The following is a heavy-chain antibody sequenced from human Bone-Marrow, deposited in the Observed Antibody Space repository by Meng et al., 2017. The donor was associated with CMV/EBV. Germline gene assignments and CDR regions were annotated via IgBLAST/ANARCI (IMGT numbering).Heavy chain of an antibody. J-gene: IGHJ6*02. Sequence: SAKVSCKASGGTFSSYAISWVRQAPGQGLEWMGGIIPIFGTANYAQKLQGRVTMTTDTSTSTAYMELRSLRSDDTAVYYCARGPAGIWSADYYYYYGMDVWAQGTTVTVSS. CDR3: ARGPAGIWSADYYYYYGMDV. V-gene: IGHV1-69*05. D-gene: IGHD3-10*01. CDR2: IIPIFGTA. CDR1: GGTFSSYA.